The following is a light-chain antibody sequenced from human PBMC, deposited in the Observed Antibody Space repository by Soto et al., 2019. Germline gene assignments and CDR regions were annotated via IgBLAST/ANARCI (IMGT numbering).Light chain of an antibody. J-gene: IGKJ2*01. CDR1: QSVSSTY. CDR2: GAS. CDR3: QQYGRSPPFT. V-gene: IGKV3-20*01. Sequence: IVLTQSPGTLSLPPGERATLSCRASQSVSSTYIAWNQQNPGQATSLFIYGASSRATGIPDRFSGSVSGTDFTLTISRLEPEDFAVYFFQQYGRSPPFTFGQGTKVDIK.